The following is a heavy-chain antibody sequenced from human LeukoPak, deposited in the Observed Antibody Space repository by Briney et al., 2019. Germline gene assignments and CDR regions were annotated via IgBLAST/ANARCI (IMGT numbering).Heavy chain of an antibody. CDR1: GFIFSSYS. CDR2: ISGSGGST. Sequence: PGGSLRLSCAASGFIFSSYSMSWVRQAPGKGLEWVSAISGSGGSTYYADSVKGRFTISRDNSKNTLYLQMNSLRAEDTAVYYCAKDANYYGSGSYYIGTYYFDYWGQGTLVTVSS. CDR3: AKDANYYGSGSYYIGTYYFDY. D-gene: IGHD3-10*01. J-gene: IGHJ4*02. V-gene: IGHV3-23*01.